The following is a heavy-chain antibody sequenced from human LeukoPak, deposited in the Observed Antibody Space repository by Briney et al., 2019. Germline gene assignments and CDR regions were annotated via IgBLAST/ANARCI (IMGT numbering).Heavy chain of an antibody. Sequence: GGSLRLSCAASGFTFSSYGMNWVRQAPGKGLEWVSSISSSSSYIYYADSLKGRFTISRDNAKNSLYLQMNSLRAEDTAVYYCARANTDYYDSSGYYYQGYWGQGTLVTVSS. J-gene: IGHJ4*02. CDR1: GFTFSSYG. CDR2: ISSSSSYI. V-gene: IGHV3-21*04. CDR3: ARANTDYYDSSGYYYQGY. D-gene: IGHD3-22*01.